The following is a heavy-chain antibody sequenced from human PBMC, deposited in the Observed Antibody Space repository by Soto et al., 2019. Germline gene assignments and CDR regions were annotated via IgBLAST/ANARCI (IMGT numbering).Heavy chain of an antibody. D-gene: IGHD2-8*01. CDR3: ARIRNGDGVYYFDY. CDR1: GGSFSGYY. V-gene: IGHV4-34*01. CDR2: INHSGST. J-gene: IGHJ4*02. Sequence: SETLSLTCAVYGGSFSGYYWSWIRQPPGKGLEWIGEINHSGSTNYNPSLKSRVTISVDTSKNQFSLKLSSVTAADTAVYYCARIRNGDGVYYFDYWGQGTLVTVSS.